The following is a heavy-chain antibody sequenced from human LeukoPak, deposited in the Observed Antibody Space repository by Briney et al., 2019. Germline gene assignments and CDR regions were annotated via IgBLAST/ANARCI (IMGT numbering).Heavy chain of an antibody. CDR2: IYPSDSDT. CDR3: ARGFYYGDYYFDY. D-gene: IGHD4-17*01. J-gene: IGHJ4*02. CDR1: GYSFSSYW. V-gene: IGHV5-51*01. Sequence: RGGSLQISCKGSGYSFSSYWIGGVRQMPGKGLEGMGIIYPSDSDTRYSPSFQGQVTISADKSISTAFLQWSSLKASDTAMYYCARGFYYGDYYFDYWGQGTLVTVSS.